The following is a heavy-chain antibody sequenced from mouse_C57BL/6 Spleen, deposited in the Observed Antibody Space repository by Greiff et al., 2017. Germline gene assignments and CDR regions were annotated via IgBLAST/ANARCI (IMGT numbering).Heavy chain of an antibody. CDR1: GYSFTGYY. CDR3: ARFPYYYGSSYGYFDV. D-gene: IGHD1-1*01. V-gene: IGHV1-42*01. CDR2: INPSTGGT. Sequence: VQLQQSGPELVKPGASVKISCKASGYSFTGYYMNWVKQSPEKSLEWIGEINPSTGGTTYNQKFKAKATLTVDKSSRTAYMQLKSLTSEDSAVYYCARFPYYYGSSYGYFDVWGTGTTVTVSS. J-gene: IGHJ1*03.